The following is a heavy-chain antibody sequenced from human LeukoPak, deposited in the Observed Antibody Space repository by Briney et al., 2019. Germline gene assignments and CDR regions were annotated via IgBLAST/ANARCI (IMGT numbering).Heavy chain of an antibody. Sequence: GGSLRLSCAASGFIFGSHAMHWVRQAPGKGLEWVAGMSYDGSSVNYADPVKGRFTISRDNSKDTLYVQINSLRPDDTAIYYCAKDADYSGFCGDEPFDIWGQGTVVTVSS. CDR2: MSYDGSSV. V-gene: IGHV3-30*04. CDR3: AKDADYSGFCGDEPFDI. D-gene: IGHD5-12*01. J-gene: IGHJ3*02. CDR1: GFIFGSHA.